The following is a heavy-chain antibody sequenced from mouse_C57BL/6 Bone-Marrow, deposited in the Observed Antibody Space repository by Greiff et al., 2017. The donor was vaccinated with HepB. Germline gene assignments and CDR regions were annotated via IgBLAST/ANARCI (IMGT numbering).Heavy chain of an antibody. CDR1: GISITTGNYR. V-gene: IGHV3-5*01. J-gene: IGHJ1*03. D-gene: IGHD1-1*01. Sequence: VQLQQSGPGLVKPSQTVFLTCTVTGISITTGNYRWSWIRQFPGNELEWIGYIYYSGTITYNPSLTSRTTITRDTPKNQFFLEMNSLTAEDTATYYCARDDYGSSYWYFDVWGTGTTVTVSS. CDR3: ARDDYGSSYWYFDV. CDR2: IYYSGTI.